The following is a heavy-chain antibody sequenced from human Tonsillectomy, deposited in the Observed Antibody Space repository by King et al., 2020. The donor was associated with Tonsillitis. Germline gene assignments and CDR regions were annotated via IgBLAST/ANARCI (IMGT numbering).Heavy chain of an antibody. D-gene: IGHD6-13*01. J-gene: IGHJ4*02. CDR2: INHSGST. Sequence: VQLQQWDAGLLKPSETLSLICVVYGGSFSDYYWSWIRQSPGKGLEWIGEINHSGSTNYNPSLKSRVTISIDTSKNQFSLKLSSVTAADTAVYYCARDPNSPGVAEQFDYWGQGTLVTVSS. CDR1: GGSFSDYY. V-gene: IGHV4-34*01. CDR3: ARDPNSPGVAEQFDY.